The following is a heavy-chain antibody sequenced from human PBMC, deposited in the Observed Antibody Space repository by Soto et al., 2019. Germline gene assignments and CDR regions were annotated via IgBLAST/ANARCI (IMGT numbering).Heavy chain of an antibody. Sequence: PSQTLSLTCAISGDSVSSNTVAWNWIRQSPSRGLEWLGRTYYRSKWYDDYAESVKSRITINPDTSKNQFSLHLNPVTLEDTAVYYYDSSGYYAGFDYWGQGTLVTVSS. J-gene: IGHJ4*02. D-gene: IGHD3-22*01. CDR3: DSSGYYAGFDY. V-gene: IGHV6-1*01. CDR1: GDSVSSNTVA. CDR2: TYYRSKWYD.